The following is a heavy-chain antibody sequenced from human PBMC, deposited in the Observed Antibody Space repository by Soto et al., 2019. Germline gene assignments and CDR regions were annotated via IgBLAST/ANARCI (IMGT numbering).Heavy chain of an antibody. CDR3: ARVRVYSSSWLIWHYYYYGMDV. V-gene: IGHV1-69*06. D-gene: IGHD6-13*01. Sequence: GASVKVSCKASGGTFSSYAISWVRQAPGQGLEWMGGIIPIFGTANYAQKFQGRVTITADKSTSTDYMELSSLRSEDTAVYYCARVRVYSSSWLIWHYYYYGMDVWGQGTTVTVSS. CDR2: IIPIFGTA. CDR1: GGTFSSYA. J-gene: IGHJ6*02.